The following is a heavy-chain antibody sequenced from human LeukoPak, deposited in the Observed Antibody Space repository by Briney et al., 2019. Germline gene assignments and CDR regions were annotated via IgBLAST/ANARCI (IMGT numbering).Heavy chain of an antibody. V-gene: IGHV4-34*01. J-gene: IGHJ5*02. Sequence: SETLSLTCAVYGGTFSGYYWSWIRQPPGKGLEWIGEINHSGSTNYNPSLKSRVTISVDMCENQFSLKLRSVCAADTAVYYCARGGRFDPWGQGTLVTVSS. CDR2: INHSGST. CDR1: GGTFSGYY. CDR3: ARGGRFDP.